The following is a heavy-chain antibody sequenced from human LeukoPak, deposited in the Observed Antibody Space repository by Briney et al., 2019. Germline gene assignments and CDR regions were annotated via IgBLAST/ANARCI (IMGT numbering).Heavy chain of an antibody. CDR1: SGSISSNNYY. Sequence: SETLSLTCTVSSGSISSNNYYWGWIRQPPGKGLEWLGSIYYSGSTYYNPSLKSRVTISVDTSKNQFSLKLSSVTAADTAVYYCARSNSYVNWFDPWGQGTLVTVSS. CDR3: ARSNSYVNWFDP. V-gene: IGHV4-39*01. J-gene: IGHJ5*02. CDR2: IYYSGST. D-gene: IGHD4-23*01.